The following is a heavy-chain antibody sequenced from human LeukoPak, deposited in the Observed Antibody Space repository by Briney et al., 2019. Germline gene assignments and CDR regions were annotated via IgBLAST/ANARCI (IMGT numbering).Heavy chain of an antibody. CDR2: INPNSGDA. Sequence: ASVKVSCKASGYTFTAYYIHWVRQAPGQGLEWMGWINPNSGDAKYAQKFQGRVTMTRDTSINIAYMELSRLRSDDTAVFYCARAASTWSQGFDFWGQGTLVTVSS. D-gene: IGHD6-13*01. J-gene: IGHJ4*02. V-gene: IGHV1-2*02. CDR3: ARAASTWSQGFDF. CDR1: GYTFTAYY.